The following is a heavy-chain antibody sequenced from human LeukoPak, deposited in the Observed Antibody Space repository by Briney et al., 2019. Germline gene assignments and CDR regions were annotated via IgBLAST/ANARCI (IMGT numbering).Heavy chain of an antibody. CDR2: ISSSSSYI. V-gene: IGHV3-21*01. CDR3: ARDRGIAAGPFDY. D-gene: IGHD6-13*01. J-gene: IGHJ4*02. Sequence: GGSLRLSCAASGFTFSSYSMNWVRQAPGKGLEWVSSISSSSSYIYYADSVKGRFTISRDNAKNSLYLQMNSLRAEDTAVYYCARDRGIAAGPFDYWGQGTLVTVSS. CDR1: GFTFSSYS.